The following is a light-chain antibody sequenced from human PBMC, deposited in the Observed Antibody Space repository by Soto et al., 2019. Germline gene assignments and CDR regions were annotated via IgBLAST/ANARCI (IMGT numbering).Light chain of an antibody. V-gene: IGKV3-15*01. CDR2: GAS. CDR3: QQDNNWPPYT. J-gene: IGKJ2*01. Sequence: EIVMTQSPATLSVSPGERATLSCRASQSVSSNLARYQQKPGQAPRLLIYGASTRATGTPARFSGSGSGTEFTPAISSLQADDVALDYCQQDNNWPPYTFGQGTKLEIK. CDR1: QSVSSN.